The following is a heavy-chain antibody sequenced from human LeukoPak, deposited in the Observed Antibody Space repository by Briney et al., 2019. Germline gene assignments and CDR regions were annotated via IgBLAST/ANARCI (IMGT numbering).Heavy chain of an antibody. V-gene: IGHV3-30*02. CDR2: IRYDGSNK. CDR3: AKGRRYYGSGGFDY. Sequence: PGGSLRLSCAASGFTFSSYGMHWVRQAPGKGLEWVAFIRYDGSNKYYADSVKGRFTISRDNSKNTLYLQMNSLRAEDTAVYYCAKGRRYYGSGGFDYWGQGTLVTVSS. CDR1: GFTFSSYG. D-gene: IGHD3-10*01. J-gene: IGHJ4*02.